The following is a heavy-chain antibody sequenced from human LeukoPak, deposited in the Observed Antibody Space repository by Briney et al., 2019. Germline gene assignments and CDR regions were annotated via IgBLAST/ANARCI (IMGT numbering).Heavy chain of an antibody. D-gene: IGHD6-19*01. J-gene: IGHJ4*02. V-gene: IGHV4-39*01. CDR2: IYYSGST. CDR1: GGSISSSSYY. Sequence: SKTLSLTCTVSGGSISSSSYYWGWIRQPPGKGLEWIGSIYYSGSTYYNPSLKSRVTISVDTSKNQFSLKLSSVTAADTAVYYCARRTYSSGWYIFDYFDYWGQGTLVTVSS. CDR3: ARRTYSSGWYIFDYFDY.